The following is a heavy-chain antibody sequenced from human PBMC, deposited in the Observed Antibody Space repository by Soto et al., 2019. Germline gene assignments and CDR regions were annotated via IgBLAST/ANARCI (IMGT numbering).Heavy chain of an antibody. D-gene: IGHD7-27*01. CDR1: GGSFSGFY. CDR2: INHSGST. CDR3: ASAMGVTGARIYFDY. Sequence: KTSETLSLTCAVYGGSFSGFYWSWIRQPPGKGLEWIGEINHSGSTNYHPSLKSRVTISVDTSKNQFSLKLSSVTAADTAVYYCASAMGVTGARIYFDYWGQGTLVTVSS. J-gene: IGHJ4*02. V-gene: IGHV4-34*01.